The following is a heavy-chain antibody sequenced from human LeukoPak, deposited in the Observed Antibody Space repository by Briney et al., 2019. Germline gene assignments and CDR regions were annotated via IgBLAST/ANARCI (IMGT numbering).Heavy chain of an antibody. CDR2: MDPNSGNT. CDR1: AYTSTSYD. D-gene: IGHD6-13*01. J-gene: IGHJ4*02. CDR3: ARGHGPGGSRWPNLDH. V-gene: IGHV1-8*01. Sequence: ASVKVSCKASAYTSTSYDINWVRQATGQGLEWMGWMDPNSGNTAYAQKFQGRVTMTRDTSISTAYMELSSLRSEDTAVYYCARGHGPGGSRWPNLDHWGQGTLVTVSS.